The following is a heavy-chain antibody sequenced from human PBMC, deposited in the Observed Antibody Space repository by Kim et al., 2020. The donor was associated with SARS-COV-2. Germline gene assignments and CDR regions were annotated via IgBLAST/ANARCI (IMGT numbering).Heavy chain of an antibody. D-gene: IGHD3-22*01. CDR3: ARASPITMIVVASAMFDY. Sequence: KSRVTISVDTSKNQFSLKLSSVTAADTAVYYCARASPITMIVVASAMFDYWGQGTLVTVSS. V-gene: IGHV4-30-2*04. J-gene: IGHJ4*02.